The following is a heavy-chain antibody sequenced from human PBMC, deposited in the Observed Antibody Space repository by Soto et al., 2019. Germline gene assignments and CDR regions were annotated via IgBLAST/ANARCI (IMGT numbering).Heavy chain of an antibody. D-gene: IGHD1-7*01. CDR3: VRRVSGNYDY. Sequence: EVQLAESGGGMVQPGGSLRLSCVASGFTLISYDRPWVRQAPGKGLEYVSSISSNGGTTYYGNSGKGRFTISRDNSKNTLYLQMGSLRAEDMAVYYCVRRVSGNYDYWGQGTLVTVSS. J-gene: IGHJ4*02. V-gene: IGHV3-64*01. CDR1: GFTLISYD. CDR2: ISSNGGTT.